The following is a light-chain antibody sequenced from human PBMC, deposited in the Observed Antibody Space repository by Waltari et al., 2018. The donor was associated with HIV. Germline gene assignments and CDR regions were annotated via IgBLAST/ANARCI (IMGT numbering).Light chain of an antibody. V-gene: IGKV1-39*01. CDR2: AAS. CDR1: QAISTN. CDR3: QHSRT. Sequence: DIQMTQSPSSVSASVGDRVTITCRTSQAISTNLNWYQHKPGKAPKLLIYAASSLQSGVPSRFSGGGSGTHFTLTITSLQPEDCTTYYCQHSRTFGQGTKVE. J-gene: IGKJ1*01.